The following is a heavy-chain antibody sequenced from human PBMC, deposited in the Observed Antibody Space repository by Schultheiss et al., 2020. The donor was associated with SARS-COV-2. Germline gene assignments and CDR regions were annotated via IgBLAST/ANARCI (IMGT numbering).Heavy chain of an antibody. Sequence: GGSLRLSCAASGFTFSSYGMHWVRQAPGKGLEWVAVISYDGSNKYYADSVKGRFTMSRDNSKNTLYLQMNSLRAEDTAVYYCARGYTYYYDSSGYPLIDYWGQGTLVTVSS. CDR1: GFTFSSYG. D-gene: IGHD3-22*01. CDR2: ISYDGSNK. V-gene: IGHV3-30*12. CDR3: ARGYTYYYDSSGYPLIDY. J-gene: IGHJ4*02.